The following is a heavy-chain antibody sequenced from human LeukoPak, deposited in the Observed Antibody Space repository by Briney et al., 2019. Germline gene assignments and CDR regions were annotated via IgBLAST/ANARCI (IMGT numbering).Heavy chain of an antibody. V-gene: IGHV4-34*01. CDR2: INHSGST. CDR1: GGSFSGYY. CDR3: ARLYYDILTGPEGAFDI. Sequence: SETLSLTCAVYGGSFSGYYWSWIRQPPGKGLEWIGEINHSGSTNYNPSLKSRVTISVDRSKNQFSLKLSSVTAADTAVYYCARLYYDILTGPEGAFDIWGQGTMVTVSS. J-gene: IGHJ3*02. D-gene: IGHD3-9*01.